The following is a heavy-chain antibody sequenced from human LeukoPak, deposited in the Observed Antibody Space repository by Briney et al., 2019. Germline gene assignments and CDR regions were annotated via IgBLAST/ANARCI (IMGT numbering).Heavy chain of an antibody. Sequence: ASVKVSCKASGGTFSSYAISWVRQAPGQGLEWMGGIIPIFGTANYAQKFQGRVTITADESTNTAYMELSSLRSEDTAVYYCARDDYDGFDPWGQGTLVTVSS. J-gene: IGHJ5*02. CDR3: ARDDYDGFDP. D-gene: IGHD4-17*01. CDR2: IIPIFGTA. V-gene: IGHV1-69*01. CDR1: GGTFSSYA.